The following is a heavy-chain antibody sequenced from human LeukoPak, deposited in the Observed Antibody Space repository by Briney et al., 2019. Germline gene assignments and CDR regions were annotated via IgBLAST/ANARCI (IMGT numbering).Heavy chain of an antibody. J-gene: IGHJ4*02. Sequence: ASVKVSCMASGYTFTSYGISWVRQAPGQGLEWMGWISAYNGHTNYAQKLQGRVTMTTDTSTSTAYMELRSLGSDDTAVYFCARDKDLGAVAGTFDYWGQGTLVTVSS. CDR2: ISAYNGHT. CDR1: GYTFTSYG. V-gene: IGHV1-18*01. D-gene: IGHD6-19*01. CDR3: ARDKDLGAVAGTFDY.